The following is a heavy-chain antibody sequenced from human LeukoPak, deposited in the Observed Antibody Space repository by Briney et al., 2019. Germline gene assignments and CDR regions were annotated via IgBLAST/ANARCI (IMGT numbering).Heavy chain of an antibody. CDR3: ARPSFYDSSGYYLPY. CDR2: IYYSGST. Sequence: SETLSLTCTVSGGSISSYYWSWIRQPPGKGLEWIGYIYYSGSTNYNPSLKSRVTISVDTSKNQFSLKLSSVTAADTAMYYCARPSFYDSSGYYLPYWGQGTLVTVSS. V-gene: IGHV4-59*12. CDR1: GGSISSYY. J-gene: IGHJ4*02. D-gene: IGHD3-22*01.